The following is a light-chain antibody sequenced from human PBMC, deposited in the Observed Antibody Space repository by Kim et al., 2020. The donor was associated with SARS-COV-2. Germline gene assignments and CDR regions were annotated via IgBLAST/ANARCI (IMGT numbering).Light chain of an antibody. CDR2: CAS. V-gene: IGKV4-1*01. Sequence: ATTNCTSSQTVLFRTNNKSFIAWFQQKPRQPPKLLMYCASTRGSGVPDRFSGGGSGTDVTLTISGLQAEDVAVYYCQQYWSIPWTFGQGTKVDIK. J-gene: IGKJ1*01. CDR3: QQYWSIPWT. CDR1: QTVLFRTNNKSF.